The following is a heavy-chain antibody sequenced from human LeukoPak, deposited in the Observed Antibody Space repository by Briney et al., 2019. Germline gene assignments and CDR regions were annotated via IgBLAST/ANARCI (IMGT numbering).Heavy chain of an antibody. Sequence: PVKVSCKASGGTFSSYAISWVRQAPGQGLEWMGGIIPIFGTANYAQKFQGRVTITADESTSTAYMELSSLRSEDTAVYYCARSPYYYDSSGSYYYYYYGMDVWGQGTTVTVSS. CDR3: ARSPYYYDSSGSYYYYYYGMDV. V-gene: IGHV1-69*13. J-gene: IGHJ6*02. CDR1: GGTFSSYA. D-gene: IGHD3-22*01. CDR2: IIPIFGTA.